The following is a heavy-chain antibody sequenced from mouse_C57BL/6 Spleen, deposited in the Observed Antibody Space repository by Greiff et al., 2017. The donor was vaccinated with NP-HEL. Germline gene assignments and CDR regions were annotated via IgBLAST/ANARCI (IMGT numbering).Heavy chain of an antibody. J-gene: IGHJ3*01. CDR2: ISNGGGST. V-gene: IGHV5-12*01. Sequence: EVQLVESGGGLVQPGGSLKLSCAASGFTFSDYYMYWVRQTPEKRLEWVAYISNGGGSTYYPDNVKGRFTISRDNAKNTLYLQMSRLKSEDTAMYYCARPYYGYDPAWFAYWGQGTLVTVAA. CDR1: GFTFSDYY. CDR3: ARPYYGYDPAWFAY. D-gene: IGHD2-2*01.